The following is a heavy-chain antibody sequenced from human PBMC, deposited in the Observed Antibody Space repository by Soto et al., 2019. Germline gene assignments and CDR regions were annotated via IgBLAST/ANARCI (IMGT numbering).Heavy chain of an antibody. J-gene: IGHJ4*02. CDR3: ARADRGSYCRSGH. D-gene: IGHD1-26*01. Sequence: ASVKVSCKASGYPSADFGISWVRQAPGQGLEWMGWVTGNNGASNPAPKVQGRITMTLDTSTGVSYMALRSQISHDTAVYYCARADRGSYCRSGHWGQGTLVTVSS. V-gene: IGHV1-18*04. CDR1: GYPSADFG. CDR2: VTGNNGAS.